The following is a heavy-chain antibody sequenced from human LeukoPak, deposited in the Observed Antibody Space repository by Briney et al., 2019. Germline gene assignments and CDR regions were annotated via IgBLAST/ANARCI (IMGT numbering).Heavy chain of an antibody. Sequence: GGSLRLSCAASGFTFSSYWMSWVRQAPGKGLEWVANINQDGSDKNYVDSVKGRFTVSRDNAKNSLYLQMNSLGAEDTAVYYCARFSRTNIGYWGRGILVTVSS. CDR3: ARFSRTNIGY. V-gene: IGHV3-7*01. CDR2: INQDGSDK. D-gene: IGHD1/OR15-1a*01. J-gene: IGHJ4*02. CDR1: GFTFSSYW.